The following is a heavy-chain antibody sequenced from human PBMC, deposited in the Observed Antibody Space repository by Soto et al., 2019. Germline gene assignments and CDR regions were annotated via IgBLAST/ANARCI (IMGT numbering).Heavy chain of an antibody. J-gene: IGHJ2*01. CDR2: IYYSGST. Sequence: SETLSLTCTVSGGSISSSSYYWGWIRQPPGKGLGWIGSIYYSGSTSYNPTLKSRVTISVDTSKNQFSLKLSSVTAADTAVYYCARKIAADWYFDLWGRGTLVTVSS. V-gene: IGHV4-39*07. D-gene: IGHD6-13*01. CDR1: GGSISSSSYY. CDR3: ARKIAADWYFDL.